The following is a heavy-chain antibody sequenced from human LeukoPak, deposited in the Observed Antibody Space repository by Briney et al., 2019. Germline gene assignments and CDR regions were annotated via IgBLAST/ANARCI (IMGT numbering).Heavy chain of an antibody. CDR1: GYTLTELS. Sequence: ASVKVSCKVSGYTLTELSMHWVRQAPGRGLEWMGGFDPEDGETIYAQKFQGRVTMTEDTSTDTAYMELSSLRSEDTAVYYCARVDCSGGSCYSIWFDPWGQGTLVTVSS. V-gene: IGHV1-24*01. J-gene: IGHJ5*02. CDR2: FDPEDGET. CDR3: ARVDCSGGSCYSIWFDP. D-gene: IGHD2-15*01.